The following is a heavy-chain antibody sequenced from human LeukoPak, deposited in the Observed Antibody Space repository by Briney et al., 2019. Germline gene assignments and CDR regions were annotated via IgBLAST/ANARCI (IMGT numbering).Heavy chain of an antibody. Sequence: GGSLRLSCAASGFTFSSYWMHWVRQAPGTGLVWVSRINSDGSSTSYADSVKGRFTISRDNAKNTLYLQMNSLRAEDTAVYYCAREDDYGDYFGYWGQGTLVTVSS. CDR1: GFTFSSYW. CDR2: INSDGSST. J-gene: IGHJ4*02. CDR3: AREDDYGDYFGY. D-gene: IGHD4-17*01. V-gene: IGHV3-74*01.